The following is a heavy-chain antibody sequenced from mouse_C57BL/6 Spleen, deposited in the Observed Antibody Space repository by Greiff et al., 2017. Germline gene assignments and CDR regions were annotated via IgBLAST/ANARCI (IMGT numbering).Heavy chain of an antibody. V-gene: IGHV6-3*01. D-gene: IGHD1-1*01. Sequence: EVMLVESGGGLVQPGGSMKLSCVASGFTFSNYWMNWVRQSPEKGLEWVAQIRLKSDNYATHYAESVKGRFTISRDDSKSSVYLQMNNLRAEDTGMYYCTEYYYGSFDYWGQGTTLTVSS. CDR2: IRLKSDNYAT. CDR3: TEYYYGSFDY. CDR1: GFTFSNYW. J-gene: IGHJ2*01.